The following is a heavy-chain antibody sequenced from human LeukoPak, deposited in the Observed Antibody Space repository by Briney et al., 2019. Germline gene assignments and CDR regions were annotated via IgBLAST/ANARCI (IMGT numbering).Heavy chain of an antibody. CDR3: ARDAHYYDPFPAYFDF. V-gene: IGHV4-59*12. J-gene: IGHJ4*02. CDR2: IQNSGNT. CDR1: GYSISRYY. D-gene: IGHD3-22*01. Sequence: KPSGTLSLTCTVSGYSISRYYWTWIRQPPGKGLEWIGYIQNSGNTNYNPSLKGRVSISLDTSKNQFSLSLSSVTAADTAVYFCARDAHYYDPFPAYFDFWGQGTLVTVSS.